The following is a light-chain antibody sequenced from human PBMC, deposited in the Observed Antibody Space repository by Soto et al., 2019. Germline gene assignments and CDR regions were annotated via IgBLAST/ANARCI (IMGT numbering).Light chain of an antibody. Sequence: QSALTQPASVSGSPGQSITISCTGTSSDVGRYNLVSWYQQHPGKAPKVMIYEVSKRPSWVSNRFSGSKSGNTASLTISGLQAEDEADYYCCSFVSSRTVVFGGGTKVTVL. CDR2: EVS. J-gene: IGLJ2*01. V-gene: IGLV2-23*02. CDR3: CSFVSSRTVV. CDR1: SSDVGRYNL.